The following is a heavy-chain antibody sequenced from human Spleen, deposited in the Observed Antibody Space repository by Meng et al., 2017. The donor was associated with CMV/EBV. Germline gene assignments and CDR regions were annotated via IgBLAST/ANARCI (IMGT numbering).Heavy chain of an antibody. CDR3: ARGPPPPSVVVPAAVTGLRAFDI. CDR2: INPSGDST. V-gene: IGHV1-46*01. Sequence: ASVKVSCKASGYTFTSYYMHWVRQAPGQGLEWMGIINPSGDSTTYPQKFQGRVTMTRDTSTSTVYMYLNSLRSEDTAVYYCARGPPPPSVVVPAAVTGLRAFDIWGQGTMVTVSS. J-gene: IGHJ3*02. D-gene: IGHD2-2*01. CDR1: GYTFTSYY.